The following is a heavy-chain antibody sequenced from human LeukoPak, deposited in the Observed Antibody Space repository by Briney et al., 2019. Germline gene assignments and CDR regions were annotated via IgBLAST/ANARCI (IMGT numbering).Heavy chain of an antibody. Sequence: SETLSLTCTVSGGSISSYYWSWIRQPPGKGLEWIGYIYYSGSTNYNPSLKSRVTISVDTSKNQFSLKLSSVTAADTAVYYCARGPYSGSYQRWFDPWGQGTLVTVSS. CDR1: GGSISSYY. CDR2: IYYSGST. CDR3: ARGPYSGSYQRWFDP. D-gene: IGHD1-26*01. J-gene: IGHJ5*02. V-gene: IGHV4-59*01.